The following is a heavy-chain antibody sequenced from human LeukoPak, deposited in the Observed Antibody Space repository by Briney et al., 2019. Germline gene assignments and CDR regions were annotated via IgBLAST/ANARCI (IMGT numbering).Heavy chain of an antibody. CDR1: GGSFSGYY. CDR3: ARHSQSHRRSLDY. J-gene: IGHJ4*02. V-gene: IGHV4-34*01. CDR2: INHSGST. Sequence: PSETLSLTCAVYGGSFSGYYWSWIRQPPGKGLEWIGEINHSGSTNYNPSLKSRVTISVDTSKNQFSLKLSSVTAADTAVYYCARHSQSHRRSLDYWGQGTLVTVSS. D-gene: IGHD3-16*02.